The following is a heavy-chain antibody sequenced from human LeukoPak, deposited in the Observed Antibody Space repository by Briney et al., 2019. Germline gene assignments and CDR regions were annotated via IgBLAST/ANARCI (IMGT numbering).Heavy chain of an antibody. V-gene: IGHV4-61*02. D-gene: IGHD3-10*01. Sequence: SETLSLTCTVSGGPISSGSYYWSWIRQPAGKGLEWVGRTYTSGSTIYNPSLGSRVTISLDTSKNQFSLKLSSVTAADTAVYYCARDSSLSGWFDPWGQGTLVTVSS. J-gene: IGHJ5*02. CDR3: ARDSSLSGWFDP. CDR1: GGPISSGSYY. CDR2: TYTSGST.